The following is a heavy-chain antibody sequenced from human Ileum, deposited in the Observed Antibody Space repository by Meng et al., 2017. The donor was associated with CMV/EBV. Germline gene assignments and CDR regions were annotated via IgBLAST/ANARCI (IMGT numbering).Heavy chain of an antibody. CDR2: ISGSGDST. CDR1: GFAFSSYA. Sequence: LSLTCAASGFAFSSYAMTWVRQTPGKGLECVSTISGSGDSTNYADSVKGRFAISRDNSKNTLYLQMDSLRAEDTAVYYCAKDSGGYCSGGSCYSTDWGQGGLVTVSS. J-gene: IGHJ4*02. D-gene: IGHD2-15*01. V-gene: IGHV3-23*01. CDR3: AKDSGGYCSGGSCYSTD.